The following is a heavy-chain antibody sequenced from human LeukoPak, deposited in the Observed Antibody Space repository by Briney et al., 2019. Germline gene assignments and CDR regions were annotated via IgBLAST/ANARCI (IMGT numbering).Heavy chain of an antibody. CDR1: GYSFTNYG. D-gene: IGHD6-19*01. Sequence: ASVKVSCKASGYSFTNYGLGWVRQAPGQGLEWMGWINPNSGGTNYAQKFQGRVTMTRDTSISTAYMELSRLRSDDTAVYYCARNVRGSGWYSRYYYYYYMDVWGKGTTVTVSS. CDR3: ARNVRGSGWYSRYYYYYYMDV. V-gene: IGHV1-2*02. J-gene: IGHJ6*03. CDR2: INPNSGGT.